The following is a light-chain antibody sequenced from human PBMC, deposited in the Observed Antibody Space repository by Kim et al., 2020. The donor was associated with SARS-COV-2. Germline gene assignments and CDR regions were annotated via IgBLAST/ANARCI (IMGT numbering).Light chain of an antibody. Sequence: PGERATLSCRASQSVSSYLAWYQQKPGQAPRLLIYDASNRATGIPARFSGSGSGTDFTLTISSLEPEDFAVYYCQQRSNWPLYWTFGQGTKVEIK. J-gene: IGKJ1*01. CDR2: DAS. V-gene: IGKV3-11*01. CDR3: QQRSNWPLYWT. CDR1: QSVSSY.